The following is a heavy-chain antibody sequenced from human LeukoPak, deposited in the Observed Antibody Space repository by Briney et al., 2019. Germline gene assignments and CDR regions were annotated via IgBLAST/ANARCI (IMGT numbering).Heavy chain of an antibody. Sequence: SETLSLTCAVYGGSFSGYYWSWIRQPPGKGLEWIGEINHSGSTNYNPSLKSRVTISVDTSKDRFSLKLSSVTVADTAVYYCARRARKVVPAAMRHYNWFDPWGQGTLVTVSS. D-gene: IGHD2-2*01. CDR2: INHSGST. J-gene: IGHJ5*02. CDR1: GGSFSGYY. CDR3: ARRARKVVPAAMRHYNWFDP. V-gene: IGHV4-34*01.